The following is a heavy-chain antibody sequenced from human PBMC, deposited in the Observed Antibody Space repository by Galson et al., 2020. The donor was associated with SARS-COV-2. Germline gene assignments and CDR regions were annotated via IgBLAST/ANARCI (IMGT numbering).Heavy chain of an antibody. Sequence: KNGESLKISSAASRFTFSDYHMSWIRQAPGKGLEWVSYISSSSSYTNYADSVKGRITIPRDNAKNSLYLQMNSLRAEDSAVYYCARGGKADYCSSTSCYPDYWGQGTLVTVSS. D-gene: IGHD2-2*01. CDR2: ISSSSSYT. J-gene: IGHJ4*02. CDR1: RFTFSDYH. V-gene: IGHV3-11*06. CDR3: ARGGKADYCSSTSCYPDY.